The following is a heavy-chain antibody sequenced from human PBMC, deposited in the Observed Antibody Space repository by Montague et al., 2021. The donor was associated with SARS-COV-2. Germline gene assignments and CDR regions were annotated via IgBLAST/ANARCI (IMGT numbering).Heavy chain of an antibody. D-gene: IGHD6-19*01. J-gene: IGHJ4*02. CDR1: GGSISSGSYY. Sequence: TLSLTCTVSGGSISSGSYYWSWIRQPAGKGLEWIGRISISGSTNYXXXLKSRVTISVDTSKNQFSLELSSVTAADTAVYYCARDIAVAGLFDYWGQGTLVTVSS. V-gene: IGHV4-61*02. CDR2: ISISGST. CDR3: ARDIAVAGLFDY.